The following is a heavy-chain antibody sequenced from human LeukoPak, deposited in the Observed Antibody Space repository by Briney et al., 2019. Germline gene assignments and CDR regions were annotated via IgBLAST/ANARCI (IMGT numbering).Heavy chain of an antibody. CDR3: ARDWRDDSSGYYSYFQH. CDR1: GFTFSSYA. Sequence: GGSLRLSCSAYGFTFSSYAMHWVRQAPGKGLEWVAVISYDGSNKYYADSVKGRFTISRDNSKNTLYLQMNSLRAEDTAVYYCARDWRDDSSGYYSYFQHWGQGTLVTVSS. CDR2: ISYDGSNK. D-gene: IGHD3-22*01. J-gene: IGHJ1*01. V-gene: IGHV3-30-3*01.